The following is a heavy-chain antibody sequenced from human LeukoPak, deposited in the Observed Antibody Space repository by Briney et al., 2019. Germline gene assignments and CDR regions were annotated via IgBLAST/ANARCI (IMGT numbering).Heavy chain of an antibody. D-gene: IGHD3-22*01. CDR2: INHSGST. CDR3: ARRPGIVVVITPYYFDY. CDR1: GGSFSGYY. V-gene: IGHV4-34*01. Sequence: KPSETLSLTCAVYGGSFSGYYWSWIRQPPGKGLEWIGEINHSGSTNYNPSLKSRVTISVDTSKNQFSLKLSSVTAADTAVYYCARRPGIVVVITPYYFDYWGQGTLVTVSS. J-gene: IGHJ4*02.